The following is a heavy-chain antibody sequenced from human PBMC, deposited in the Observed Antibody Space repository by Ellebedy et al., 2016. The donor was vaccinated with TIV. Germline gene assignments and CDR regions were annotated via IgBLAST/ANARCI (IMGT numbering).Heavy chain of an antibody. J-gene: IGHJ4*02. V-gene: IGHV1-69*05. D-gene: IGHD1-26*01. CDR3: ARDGLVGATRVDY. Sequence: ASVKVSCKASGGTFSSYAISWVRQAPGQGLEWMGGIIPIFGTANYAQKLQGRVTMTTDTSTSTAYMELRSLRSDDTAVYYCARDGLVGATRVDYWGQGTLVTVSS. CDR1: GGTFSSYA. CDR2: IIPIFGTA.